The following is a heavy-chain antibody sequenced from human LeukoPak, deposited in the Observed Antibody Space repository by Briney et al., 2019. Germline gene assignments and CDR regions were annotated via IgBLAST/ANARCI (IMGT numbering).Heavy chain of an antibody. D-gene: IGHD1-20*01. CDR1: GYTFTGYY. CDR3: ARGYAPITSAGWFDP. CDR2: INPNSGGT. J-gene: IGHJ5*02. Sequence: ASVKVSCKASGYTFTGYYIHWVRQAPGQGLEWMGWINPNSGGTNYAQKFQGRVTMTRDTSINTAYVELSRLRSDDTAVYYCARGYAPITSAGWFDPWGQGTLVTVSS. V-gene: IGHV1-2*02.